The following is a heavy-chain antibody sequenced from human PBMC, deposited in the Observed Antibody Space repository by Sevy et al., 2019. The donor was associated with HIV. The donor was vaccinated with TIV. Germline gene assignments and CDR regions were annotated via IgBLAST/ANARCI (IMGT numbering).Heavy chain of an antibody. CDR2: IIPIFGTT. J-gene: IGHJ4*02. Sequence: ASVKVSCKASGGTFSSYAIHWVRQAPGQGLEWMGGIIPIFGTTNYAQKFQGRVTITADESTSTSNMELGSLRSEDTAVYYWAGGVTMIRGGGYYFDYWGQGTLVTVSS. V-gene: IGHV1-69*13. CDR3: AGGVTMIRGGGYYFDY. D-gene: IGHD3-22*01. CDR1: GGTFSSYA.